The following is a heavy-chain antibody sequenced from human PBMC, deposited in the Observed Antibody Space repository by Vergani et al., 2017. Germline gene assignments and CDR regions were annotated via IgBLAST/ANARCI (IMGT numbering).Heavy chain of an antibody. J-gene: IGHJ6*02. CDR3: ARLPRPTGYSYGYGLYYGMDV. Sequence: QVQLQQWGAGLLKPSETLSLTCAVYGGSFSGYYWSWIRQPPGKGLEWIGEINHSGSTNYNPSLKSRVTISVDTSKNQFSLKLSSVTAADTAVYYCARLPRPTGYSYGYGLYYGMDVWGQGTTVTVSS. CDR1: GGSFSGYY. D-gene: IGHD5-18*01. V-gene: IGHV4-34*01. CDR2: INHSGST.